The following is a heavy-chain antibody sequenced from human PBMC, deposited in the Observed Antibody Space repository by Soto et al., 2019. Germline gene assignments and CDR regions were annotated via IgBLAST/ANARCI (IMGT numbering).Heavy chain of an antibody. CDR2: INHSGST. CDR3: ARGVGSYGSGSYNYYYYYYGMDV. CDR1: GGSCSCYY. D-gene: IGHD3-10*01. Sequence: ERLSLTCAVYGGSCSCYYWSWIGQPPGKGLEWIGEINHSGSTNYNPSLKSRVTISVDTSKNQFSLKLSSVTAADTAVYYCARGVGSYGSGSYNYYYYYYGMDVWGQGTTVTVSS. V-gene: IGHV4-34*01. J-gene: IGHJ6*02.